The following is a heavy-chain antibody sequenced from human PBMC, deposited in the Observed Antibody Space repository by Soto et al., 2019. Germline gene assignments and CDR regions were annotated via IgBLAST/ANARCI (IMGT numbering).Heavy chain of an antibody. J-gene: IGHJ5*02. V-gene: IGHV4-39*01. CDR2: IYYSGST. Sequence: QLQLQESGPGLVKPSETLSLTCTVSGGSISSSSYYWGWIRQPPGKGLEWIGSIYYSGSTYYNPSLKSRVTISVDTSKNQFSLKLSSVTAADTAVYYCARGSMTTGWFDPWGQGTLVTVSS. D-gene: IGHD4-17*01. CDR1: GGSISSSSYY. CDR3: ARGSMTTGWFDP.